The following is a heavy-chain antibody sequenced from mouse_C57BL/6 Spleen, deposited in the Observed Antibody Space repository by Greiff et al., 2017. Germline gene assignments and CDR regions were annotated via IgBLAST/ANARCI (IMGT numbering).Heavy chain of an antibody. Sequence: VQLQQSGPELVKPGASVKISCKASGYAFSSSWMNWVKQRPGQGLEWIGRIYPGDGGTNYNGKFKGKATLTADKSSSTAYMQLSSLTSEDSAVYFCARYYYGSSHYAMDYWGQGTSVTVSS. CDR2: IYPGDGGT. CDR3: ARYYYGSSHYAMDY. D-gene: IGHD1-1*01. J-gene: IGHJ4*01. CDR1: GYAFSSSW. V-gene: IGHV1-82*01.